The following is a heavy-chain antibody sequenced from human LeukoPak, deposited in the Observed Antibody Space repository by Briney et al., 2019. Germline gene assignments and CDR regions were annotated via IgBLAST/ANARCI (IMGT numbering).Heavy chain of an antibody. J-gene: IGHJ4*02. CDR2: ISGSGGGT. V-gene: IGHV3-23*01. CDR3: AKRGDVIRVILVGFHKEAYYFDS. CDR1: GISLSNYG. Sequence: PGGSLRLSCAVSGISLSNYGMSWVRQAPGKGLEWVAGISGSGGGTNYADSVKGRFTISRDNPKNTLYLQMNRLRAEDTAVYFCAKRGDVIRVILVGFHKEAYYFDSWGQGALVTVSS. D-gene: IGHD3-22*01.